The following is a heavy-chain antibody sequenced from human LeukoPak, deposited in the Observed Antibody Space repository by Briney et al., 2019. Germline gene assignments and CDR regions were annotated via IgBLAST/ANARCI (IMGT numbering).Heavy chain of an antibody. V-gene: IGHV3-30*18. Sequence: PGGSLRLSCAASGFTFSSYGMHWVRQAPGKGLEWVAVISYDGSNKYYADSVKDRFTISRDNSKNTLYLQMNSLRAEDTAVYYCAKERWDYGEPIDYWGQGTLVTVSS. CDR1: GFTFSSYG. CDR2: ISYDGSNK. CDR3: AKERWDYGEPIDY. D-gene: IGHD4-17*01. J-gene: IGHJ4*02.